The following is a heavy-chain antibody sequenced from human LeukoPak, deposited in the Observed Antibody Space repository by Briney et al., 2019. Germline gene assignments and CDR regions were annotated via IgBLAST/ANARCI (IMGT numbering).Heavy chain of an antibody. Sequence: GGSLRLSCAASGFTFSSYWMHWVRQAPGKGLVWVSRINSDGSDTRYADSVKGRITISRDNAKNTLYLQMNSLRAEDTAVYYCAREGLYYDYDWGNDPPWIFDYWGQGTLVTVSS. D-gene: IGHD3-16*01. CDR1: GFTFSSYW. CDR3: AREGLYYDYDWGNDPPWIFDY. J-gene: IGHJ4*02. V-gene: IGHV3-74*01. CDR2: INSDGSDT.